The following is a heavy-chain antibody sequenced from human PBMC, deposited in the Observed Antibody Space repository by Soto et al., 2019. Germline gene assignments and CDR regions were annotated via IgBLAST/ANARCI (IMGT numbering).Heavy chain of an antibody. J-gene: IGHJ6*02. CDR2: IIPILGIA. V-gene: IGHV1-69*02. CDR3: ARVGGIAAAGTDYYYYGMDV. Sequence: QVQLVQSGAEVKKPGSSVKVSCKASGGTFSSYTISWVRQAPGQGLEWMGRIIPILGIANYAQKFQGRVTITADKSTRTAYMELSSLRSEDTAVYYCARVGGIAAAGTDYYYYGMDVWGQGTTVTVSS. CDR1: GGTFSSYT. D-gene: IGHD6-13*01.